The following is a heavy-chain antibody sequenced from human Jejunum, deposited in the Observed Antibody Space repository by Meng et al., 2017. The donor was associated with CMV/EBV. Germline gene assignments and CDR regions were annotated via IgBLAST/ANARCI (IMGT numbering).Heavy chain of an antibody. CDR1: FSAYD. V-gene: IGHV1-8*03. CDR2: MNPNSGYS. D-gene: IGHD3-3*02. CDR3: SRGGPIGIFGVVTQFYFDY. Sequence: FSAYDINWVRQAPGQGLEWMGWMNPNSGYSGYSQKFQGSVTFSRNTSITTAYIELNSLRSDDTAVYYCSRGGPIGIFGVVTQFYFDYWGQGTLVTVSS. J-gene: IGHJ4*02.